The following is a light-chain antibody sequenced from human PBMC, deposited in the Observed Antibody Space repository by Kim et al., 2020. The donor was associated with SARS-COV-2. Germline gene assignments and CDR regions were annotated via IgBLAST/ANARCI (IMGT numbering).Light chain of an antibody. Sequence: ASVGDRVTVPCRANQSIANFLNWYQQKPGQAPKLLIYAASSLQSGVPSRFSGSGSGTDFTLTIDSLQPGDFATYSCQQTYRTPWTFGQGTKVDIK. J-gene: IGKJ1*01. CDR2: AAS. CDR3: QQTYRTPWT. V-gene: IGKV1-39*01. CDR1: QSIANF.